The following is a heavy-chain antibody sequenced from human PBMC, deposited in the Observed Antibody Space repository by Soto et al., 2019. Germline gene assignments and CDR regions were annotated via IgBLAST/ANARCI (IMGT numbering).Heavy chain of an antibody. D-gene: IGHD3-16*01. Sequence: QVHLVQSGAEVKKPGASVKVSCKASGYTFTGYYIHWVRQAPGQGLEWMGCINPKTGGANIAQKFQGWVTMTRDTSISTTYMELSNLRSNDTAVYYCARDYYDGSASYGIEFWGQGTMVTVAS. V-gene: IGHV1-2*04. CDR1: GYTFTGYY. J-gene: IGHJ3*01. CDR2: INPKTGGA. CDR3: ARDYYDGSASYGIEF.